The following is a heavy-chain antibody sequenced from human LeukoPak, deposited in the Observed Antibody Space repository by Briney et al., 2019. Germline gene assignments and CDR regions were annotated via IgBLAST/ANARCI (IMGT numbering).Heavy chain of an antibody. CDR1: RFTVSSNY. CDR3: ARVRIGGYAYYFDY. Sequence: GSLRLSCAASRFTVSSNYMSWVRQAPGKGLEWVSVIYSGGSTYYADSVKGRFTISRDNSKNTLYLQMNSLRAEDTAVYYCARVRIGGYAYYFDYWGQGTLVTVSS. J-gene: IGHJ4*02. CDR2: IYSGGST. V-gene: IGHV3-53*01. D-gene: IGHD5-12*01.